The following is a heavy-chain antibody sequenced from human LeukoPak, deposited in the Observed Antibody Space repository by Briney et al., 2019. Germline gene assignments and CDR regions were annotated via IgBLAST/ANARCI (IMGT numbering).Heavy chain of an antibody. CDR2: INPSGGST. J-gene: IGHJ4*02. Sequence: ASVKVSCKASGYTFTSYYMHWVRQAPGQGLEWMGIINPSGGSTSYAQKFQGRVTMTRDTSTSTVYMELSSLRSEDTAVYYCARVPSSSYGPTLYFDYWGQGTLVTVSS. V-gene: IGHV1-46*01. CDR3: ARVPSSSYGPTLYFDY. CDR1: GYTFTSYY. D-gene: IGHD6-13*01.